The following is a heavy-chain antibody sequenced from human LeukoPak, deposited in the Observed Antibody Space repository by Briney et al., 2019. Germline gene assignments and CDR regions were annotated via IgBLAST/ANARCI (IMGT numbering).Heavy chain of an antibody. V-gene: IGHV1-2*02. CDR3: ARVWQLLAEYQH. CDR1: GYTFTDYR. CDR2: IYPNSGDT. D-gene: IGHD6-13*01. Sequence: ASVKVSCKASGYTFTDYRMHWVRQAPGQGLEWMGWIYPNSGDTKYAQKFQGRVTMTRDTSISTAYMELSSLRSDDTAVYYCARVWQLLAEYQHWGQGPLVTVSS. J-gene: IGHJ1*01.